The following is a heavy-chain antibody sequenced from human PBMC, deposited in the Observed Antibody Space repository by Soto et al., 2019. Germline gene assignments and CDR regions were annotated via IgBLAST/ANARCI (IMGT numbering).Heavy chain of an antibody. Sequence: ASVKVSCKASGYTFTNFGISWVRQAPGQGLEWMGWISTYNGNTNYAQKFQGRVTMTTDTSTSTAYMDLRSLRSDDTAVYYCARDRYCGGDCYYDHYYGMDVWGQGTTVTVSS. V-gene: IGHV1-18*01. CDR2: ISTYNGNT. CDR1: GYTFTNFG. J-gene: IGHJ6*02. D-gene: IGHD2-21*02. CDR3: ARDRYCGGDCYYDHYYGMDV.